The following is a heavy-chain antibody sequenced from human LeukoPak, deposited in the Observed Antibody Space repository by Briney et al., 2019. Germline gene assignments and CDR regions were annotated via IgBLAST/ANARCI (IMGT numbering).Heavy chain of an antibody. Sequence: PSETLSLTCTVSGGSISGYYWNWIRQPPGKGLEWIGYFYYSGSGSANYNPSLKSRLTISGDTSKNQFSLKLRSVTAADTAVYYCARSPGLEARGMRWLFDLWGRGTLVTVSS. CDR3: ARSPGLEARGMRWLFDL. CDR2: FYYSGSGSA. J-gene: IGHJ2*01. V-gene: IGHV4-59*01. CDR1: GGSISGYY. D-gene: IGHD6-13*01.